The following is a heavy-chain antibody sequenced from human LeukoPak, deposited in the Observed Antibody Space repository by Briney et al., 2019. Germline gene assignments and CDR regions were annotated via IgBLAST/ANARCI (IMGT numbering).Heavy chain of an antibody. CDR2: IKEDGSEK. J-gene: IGHJ6*04. CDR1: GFTFSSHW. CDR3: ATRYCTIAACRASSHHCFDD. Sequence: GGSLRLSCVVSGFTFSSHWMSWVRQAPGKGLEWVANIKEDGSEKYYVDSVKGRFTVSRDNAKNSLYLQLNSLRAEDTAVYYCATRYCTIAACRASSHHCFDDWGKGTTVIVSS. V-gene: IGHV3-7*01. D-gene: IGHD2-8*01.